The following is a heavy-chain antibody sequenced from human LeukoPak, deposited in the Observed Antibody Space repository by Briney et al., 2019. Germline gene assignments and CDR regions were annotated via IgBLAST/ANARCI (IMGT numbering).Heavy chain of an antibody. D-gene: IGHD3-16*01. CDR2: INHSGST. Sequence: SETLSLTCAVYGGSFSGYYWSWIRQPPGKGLEWIGEINHSGSTNYNPSLKSQVTISVDTSKNQFSLKLSSVTAADTAVYYCARAQHYVGFDYWGQGTLVTVSS. CDR1: GGSFSGYY. CDR3: ARAQHYVGFDY. J-gene: IGHJ4*02. V-gene: IGHV4-34*01.